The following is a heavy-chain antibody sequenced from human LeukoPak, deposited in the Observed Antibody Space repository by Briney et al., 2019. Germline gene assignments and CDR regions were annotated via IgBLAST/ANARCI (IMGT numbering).Heavy chain of an antibody. D-gene: IGHD3-22*01. J-gene: IGHJ5*02. CDR1: GGSFSNYY. CDR3: ARIASDSSGFYDFRGWFDP. CDR2: VHDSGNT. Sequence: PSETLSLTCTVSGGSFSNYYWSWIRQPPGKGLQWIGHVHDSGNTNYNPSLKSRVTISVDTSKNQFSLKLTSVTAADTAAYYCARIASDSSGFYDFRGWFDPWGQGTLVTVSS. V-gene: IGHV4-59*01.